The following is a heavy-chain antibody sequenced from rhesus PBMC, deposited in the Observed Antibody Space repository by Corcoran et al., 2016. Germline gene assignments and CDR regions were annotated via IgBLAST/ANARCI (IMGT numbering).Heavy chain of an antibody. CDR1: GGSISDSSW. D-gene: IGHD2-39*01. Sequence: QVQLQESGPGVVKPSETLSLTCAVSGGSISDSSWWNWIRQPPGKGLEWIGYIYGVRTSTHSYHPLKSRVTISKEASKNQFSLKLSSVTAADTAVYYCAIRSYAGDFEFWGQGALVTVSS. CDR2: IYGVRTST. CDR3: AIRSYAGDFEF. J-gene: IGHJ1*01. V-gene: IGHV4S10*01.